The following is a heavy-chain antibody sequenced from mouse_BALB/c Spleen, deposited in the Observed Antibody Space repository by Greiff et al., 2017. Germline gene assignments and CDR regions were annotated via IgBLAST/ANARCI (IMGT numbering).Heavy chain of an antibody. D-gene: IGHD1-1*01. Sequence: DVKLVESGGGLVKPGGSLKLSCAASGFTFSSYAMSWVRQTPEKRLEWVATISSGGSYTYYPDSVKGRFTISRDNAKNTLYLQMSSLRSEDTAMYYCARKGITTVYFDYWGQGTTLTVSS. CDR1: GFTFSSYA. V-gene: IGHV5-9-3*01. J-gene: IGHJ2*01. CDR3: ARKGITTVYFDY. CDR2: ISSGGSYT.